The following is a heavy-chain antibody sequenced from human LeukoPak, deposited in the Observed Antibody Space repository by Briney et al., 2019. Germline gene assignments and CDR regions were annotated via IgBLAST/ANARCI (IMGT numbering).Heavy chain of an antibody. J-gene: IGHJ4*02. CDR3: TRDRGSSQDY. CDR1: GFIFSSSI. CDR2: ISSSHIYI. Sequence: GGSLRLSCAASGFIFSSSIMNWVRQAPGKGLEWVSSISSSHIYISYADSVKGRFTISRDNAKNSLYLQMNSLRAEDTAVYYCTRDRGSSQDYWGQGTLVTVSS. D-gene: IGHD6-6*01. V-gene: IGHV3-21*01.